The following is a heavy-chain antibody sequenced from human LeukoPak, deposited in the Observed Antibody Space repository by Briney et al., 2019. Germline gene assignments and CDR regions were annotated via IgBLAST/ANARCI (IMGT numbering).Heavy chain of an antibody. CDR3: ARVSRGSGWYVHY. Sequence: PSETLSLTCTVSGGSISGSSYYWGWIRQPPGKGLEWIGSIYYSGSTYYNPSLKSRVTISVDTSKNQFSLKLSSVTAADTAVYYCARVSRGSGWYVHYWGQGTLVTVSS. CDR2: IYYSGST. CDR1: GGSISGSSYY. J-gene: IGHJ4*02. D-gene: IGHD6-19*01. V-gene: IGHV4-39*07.